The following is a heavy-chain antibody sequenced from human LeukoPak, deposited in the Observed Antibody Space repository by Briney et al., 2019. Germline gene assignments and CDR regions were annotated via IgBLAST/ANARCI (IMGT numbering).Heavy chain of an antibody. Sequence: GGSLRLSCEASGFTFRISATRWVPQAPGEGLERVSGIIDSGDSTYYANSVNGRFTISRDKSKNTLYLQMNSLRAEDTAVYYCAKLGGQEVYNYYVGVWGKGTTVAVSS. CDR1: GFTFRISA. D-gene: IGHD3-16*01. V-gene: IGHV3-23*01. J-gene: IGHJ6*03. CDR2: IIDSGDST. CDR3: AKLGGQEVYNYYVGV.